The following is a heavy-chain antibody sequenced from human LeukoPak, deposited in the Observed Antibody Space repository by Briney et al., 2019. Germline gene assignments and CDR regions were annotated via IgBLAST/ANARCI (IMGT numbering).Heavy chain of an antibody. V-gene: IGHV3-7*01. CDR2: INQDGSEK. CDR1: GFSFSSYW. Sequence: GGSLRLSCAASGFSFSSYWMSWVRQAPGKGLEWVANINQDGSEKYYVDSVKGRFTISRDNAKNSLYLQINSLRAEDTAVYYCARGTSPQIAVTYYFDYWGQGTLVTVSS. J-gene: IGHJ4*02. D-gene: IGHD6-19*01. CDR3: ARGTSPQIAVTYYFDY.